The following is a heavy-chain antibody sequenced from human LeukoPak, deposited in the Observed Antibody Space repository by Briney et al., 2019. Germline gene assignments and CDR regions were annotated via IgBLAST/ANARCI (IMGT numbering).Heavy chain of an antibody. CDR3: AIRRGNHFDH. CDR1: GFTFSSYA. Sequence: PGGSLRLSCAASGFTFSSYAMSWVRQAPGKGLEWVSVISGSGDNTYYADSVKGRFTISRDNSKNTLYLHMSSLRAEDTAVYYCAIRRGNHFDHWGQGTLVTVPS. V-gene: IGHV3-23*01. J-gene: IGHJ4*02. CDR2: ISGSGDNT. D-gene: IGHD3-16*01.